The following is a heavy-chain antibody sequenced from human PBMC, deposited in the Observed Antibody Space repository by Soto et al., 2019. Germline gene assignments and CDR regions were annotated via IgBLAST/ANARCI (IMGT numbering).Heavy chain of an antibody. CDR2: ISNDGSKK. V-gene: IGHV3-30*03. D-gene: IGHD6-19*01. Sequence: PGGSLRLSCAASGFVFSNYGIHWVRQAPGKGLEWVAFISNDGSKKYYGDSVKGRFTISGDNSENTVYLQMTSLRPDDTAVFYCARDVAMPSGLGLGYWGQGTLVTVSS. CDR3: ARDVAMPSGLGLGY. CDR1: GFVFSNYG. J-gene: IGHJ4*02.